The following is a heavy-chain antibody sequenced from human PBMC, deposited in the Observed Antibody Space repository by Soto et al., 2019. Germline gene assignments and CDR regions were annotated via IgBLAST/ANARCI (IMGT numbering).Heavy chain of an antibody. CDR2: ISYDGSNK. J-gene: IGHJ3*02. D-gene: IGHD3-22*01. Sequence: GGSVRLSXAASGFTFSSYAMHWVRQAPGKGLEWVAVISYDGSNKYYADSVKGRFTISRDNSKSTLYLQMNSLRAEDTAVYYCARDRRYYDSSGLNIGAFDIWGQGTMVT. CDR3: ARDRRYYDSSGLNIGAFDI. CDR1: GFTFSSYA. V-gene: IGHV3-30-3*01.